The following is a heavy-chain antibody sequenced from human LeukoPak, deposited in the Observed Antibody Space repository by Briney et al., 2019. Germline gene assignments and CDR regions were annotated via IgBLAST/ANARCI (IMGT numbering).Heavy chain of an antibody. CDR2: IYYSGTT. J-gene: IGHJ4*02. CDR3: ARDRSNTMVRGVID. Sequence: PSETLSLTCTVSGGSISSYYWSWIRQPPGKGLEWIGYIYYSGTTNYNPSLKSRVTISVDTSKNQFSLKLSSVTAADTAVYYCARDRSNTMVRGVIDWGQGTLVTVSS. D-gene: IGHD3-10*01. V-gene: IGHV4-59*01. CDR1: GGSISSYY.